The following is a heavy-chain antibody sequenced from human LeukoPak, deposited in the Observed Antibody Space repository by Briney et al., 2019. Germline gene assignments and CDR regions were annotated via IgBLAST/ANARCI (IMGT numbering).Heavy chain of an antibody. Sequence: SVKVSCKASGGTFSSYAISWVRQAPGQGLEWMGGIIPIFGTANYAQKFQGRVTITADESTSTAYMELSSLRSEDTAVYYCARKEITIFGVVIIGNDAFDIWGQGTMVTVSS. CDR3: ARKEITIFGVVIIGNDAFDI. J-gene: IGHJ3*02. D-gene: IGHD3-3*01. V-gene: IGHV1-69*13. CDR1: GGTFSSYA. CDR2: IIPIFGTA.